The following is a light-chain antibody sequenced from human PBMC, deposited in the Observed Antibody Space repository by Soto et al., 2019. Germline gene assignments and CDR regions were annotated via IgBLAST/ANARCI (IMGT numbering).Light chain of an antibody. V-gene: IGKV1-5*03. CDR2: KAS. CDR3: QHHQSDSEE. J-gene: IGKJ1*01. Sequence: DIKATQSTCTLSGSLGDRVTITCLASQTISSWLAWYQQKPGKAPKLLIYKASTLKSGVPSRFSGSGSGTEFTLTISSLQPDDFATYDCQHHQSDSEEFGQGTTV. CDR1: QTISSW.